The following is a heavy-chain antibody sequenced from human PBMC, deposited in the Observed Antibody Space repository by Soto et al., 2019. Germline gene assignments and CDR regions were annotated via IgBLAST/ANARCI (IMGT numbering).Heavy chain of an antibody. Sequence: SETLSLTCTVSGGSISTYYWSWIRQPPGKGLEWLGYTYYSGSTFYNPSLMSRVTISVDTSRNRFSLRLSSVTAADTAVYYCARASRTPYSGYDLGLGYYYGMDVWGQGTTVTVSS. CDR3: ARASRTPYSGYDLGLGYYYGMDV. J-gene: IGHJ6*02. CDR2: TYYSGST. V-gene: IGHV4-59*01. D-gene: IGHD5-12*01. CDR1: GGSISTYY.